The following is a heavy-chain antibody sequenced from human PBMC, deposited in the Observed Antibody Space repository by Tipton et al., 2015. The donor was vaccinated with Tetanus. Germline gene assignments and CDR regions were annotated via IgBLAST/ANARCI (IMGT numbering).Heavy chain of an antibody. J-gene: IGHJ6*02. CDR1: GGSISSSSYY. V-gene: IGHV4-61*01. CDR3: AREPSGSWQHLTDSSYHGMHV. Sequence: TLSLTCTVSGGSISSSSYYWGWIRQPPGKGLEWIGYIYYSGSTNYNPSLKSRVTISVDTSKNQFSLKLSSVTAADTAVYYCAREPSGSWQHLTDSSYHGMHVWGQETTVPVSS. D-gene: IGHD1-26*01. CDR2: IYYSGST.